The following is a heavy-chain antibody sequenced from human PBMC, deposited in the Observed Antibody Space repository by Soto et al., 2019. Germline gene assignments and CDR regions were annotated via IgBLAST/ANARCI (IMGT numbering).Heavy chain of an antibody. CDR1: GFTFSSYA. J-gene: IGHJ6*02. V-gene: IGHV3-64D*06. D-gene: IGHD2-15*01. CDR2: ISSNGGNT. CDR3: GADGGYCCGGKGYSRDLNYYDYGMDV. Sequence: TVGSLRLSCSASGFTFSSYAMHWVRQAPGKGLEYVSAISSNGGNTYYADSVKGRFTISRDNSKNTLYLQMSSLRAEDTAVYYCGADGGYCCGGKGYSRDLNYYDYGMDVWGQGTTVTVSS.